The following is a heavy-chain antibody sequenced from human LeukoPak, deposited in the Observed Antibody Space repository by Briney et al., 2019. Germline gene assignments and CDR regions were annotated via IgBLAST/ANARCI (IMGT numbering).Heavy chain of an antibody. Sequence: GGSLRLSCAASGFTFSSYGMHWVRQAPGKGLEWVAFIRYDGSNKYYADSVKGRFTISRDNSKNTLYLQMNSLRAEDTAVYYCAKDGGSSSWYGENYFDYWGQGTLVTVSS. CDR2: IRYDGSNK. D-gene: IGHD6-13*01. CDR3: AKDGGSSSWYGENYFDY. V-gene: IGHV3-30*02. J-gene: IGHJ4*02. CDR1: GFTFSSYG.